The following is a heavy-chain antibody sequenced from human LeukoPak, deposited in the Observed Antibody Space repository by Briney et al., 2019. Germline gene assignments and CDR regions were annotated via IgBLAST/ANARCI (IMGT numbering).Heavy chain of an antibody. V-gene: IGHV3-23*01. CDR1: GFTFSSYA. D-gene: IGHD5-18*01. Sequence: GGSLRLSCAATGFTFSSYAMTWVRQAPGKGLEWVSGISGSGDTTYYADSVKGRFTISRDNSKNTLYLQMNSLRAEDTAVYYCARDLSYGYGFDYWGQGTLVTVSS. CDR3: ARDLSYGYGFDY. CDR2: ISGSGDTT. J-gene: IGHJ4*02.